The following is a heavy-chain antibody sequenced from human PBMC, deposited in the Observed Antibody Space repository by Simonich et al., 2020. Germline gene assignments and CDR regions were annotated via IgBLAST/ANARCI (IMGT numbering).Heavy chain of an antibody. Sequence: QVQLVQSGAEVKKPGSSVKVSCKASGGTFSSYAISWVRQAPGQGLEWMKGIIPIINKENYAQKFQGRVTITADKSTSTAYMELSSLRSDDTAVYYCGGGWLADRRIVYYYYMDVWGKGTTVTVSS. J-gene: IGHJ6*03. CDR2: IIPIINKE. D-gene: IGHD5-12*01. CDR3: GGGWLADRRIVYYYYMDV. V-gene: IGHV1-69*06. CDR1: GGTFSSYA.